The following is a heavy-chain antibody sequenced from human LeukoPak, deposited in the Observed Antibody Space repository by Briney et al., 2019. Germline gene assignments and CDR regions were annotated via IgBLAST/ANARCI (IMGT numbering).Heavy chain of an antibody. V-gene: IGHV3-53*01. Sequence: GGSLRLSCVVSGFTVSNNYMNWVRQAPGKGLEWVSTIYGDGSTYYADSVRGRFTISRDNSKNTLYLQMNSLRAEDTAVYYCARSGSGSLFIDYWGQGTLVTVSS. CDR1: GFTVSNNY. CDR2: IYGDGST. J-gene: IGHJ4*02. CDR3: ARSGSGSLFIDY. D-gene: IGHD3-10*01.